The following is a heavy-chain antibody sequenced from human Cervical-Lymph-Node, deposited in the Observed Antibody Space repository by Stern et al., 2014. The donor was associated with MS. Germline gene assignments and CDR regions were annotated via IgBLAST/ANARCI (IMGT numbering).Heavy chain of an antibody. CDR1: GGTFSSYA. D-gene: IGHD1-26*01. J-gene: IGHJ6*02. CDR2: IIPIFGTA. V-gene: IGHV1-69*01. Sequence: VQLVESGAEVKKPGSSVKVSCKASGGTFSSYAISWVRQAPGQGLEWMGGIIPIFGTANYAQKFQGRVTITADESTSTAYMELSSLRSEDTAVYYCARDSSSGSYKNYYYGMDVWGQGTTVTVSS. CDR3: ARDSSSGSYKNYYYGMDV.